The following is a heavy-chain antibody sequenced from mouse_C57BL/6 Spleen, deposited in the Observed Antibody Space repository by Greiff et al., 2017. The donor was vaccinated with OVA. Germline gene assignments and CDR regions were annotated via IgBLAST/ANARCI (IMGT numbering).Heavy chain of an antibody. CDR2: ISSGGSYT. CDR1: GFTFSSYG. V-gene: IGHV5-6*01. D-gene: IGHD1-1*01. CDR3: ARLLYGRAMDY. J-gene: IGHJ4*01. Sequence: EVMLVESGGDLVKPGGSLKLSCAASGFTFSSYGMSWVRQTPDKRLEWVATISSGGSYTYYPDSVKGRFTISRDNAKNTLYLQMSSLKSEDTAMYYCARLLYGRAMDYWGQGTSVTVSS.